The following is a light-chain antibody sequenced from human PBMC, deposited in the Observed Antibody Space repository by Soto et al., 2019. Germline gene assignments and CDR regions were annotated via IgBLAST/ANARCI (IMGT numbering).Light chain of an antibody. Sequence: QSALTQPASVSGYPGQSITISCSGRSSDVGGYNYLSWYQQHPGKAPKFMIYEVSRRPSGVPNRFSGSKSGNAASLTVSGLQAEDEADYCCRSYATSNTYVFGTGTKVTVL. CDR2: EVS. J-gene: IGLJ1*01. CDR1: SSDVGGYNY. CDR3: RSYATSNTYV. V-gene: IGLV2-14*01.